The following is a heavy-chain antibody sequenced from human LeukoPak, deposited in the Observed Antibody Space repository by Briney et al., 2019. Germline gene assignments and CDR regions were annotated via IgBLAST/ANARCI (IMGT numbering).Heavy chain of an antibody. V-gene: IGHV3-74*01. CDR2: IDSDGSET. CDR1: GFTFNYYT. D-gene: IGHD3-16*02. J-gene: IGHJ4*02. Sequence: GGSLRLSCAASGFTFNYYTMDWVRQAPGKGLMWVSRIDSDGSETSYAESVKGRFTISRDNAKNTLYLQMNSLRVEDTAVYYCARVDVWGSFRSHYWGQGTLVTVSS. CDR3: ARVDVWGSFRSHY.